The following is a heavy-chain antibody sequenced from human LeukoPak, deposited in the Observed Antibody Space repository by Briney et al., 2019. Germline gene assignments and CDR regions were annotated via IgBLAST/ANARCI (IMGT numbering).Heavy chain of an antibody. D-gene: IGHD6-13*01. Sequence: ASVKVSCKAFGYTFTSNYMHWVRQAPGQGPEWMGVISPSGGSTTYAQKFQGRVTLTRDMSTSTDYLELSSLRSEDTAVYYCARVDSSSWSGLDFDYWGQGTLVTVSS. CDR1: GYTFTSNY. CDR3: ARVDSSSWSGLDFDY. J-gene: IGHJ4*02. V-gene: IGHV1-46*01. CDR2: ISPSGGST.